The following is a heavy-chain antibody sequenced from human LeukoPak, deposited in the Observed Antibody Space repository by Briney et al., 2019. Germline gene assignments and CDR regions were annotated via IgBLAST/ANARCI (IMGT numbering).Heavy chain of an antibody. CDR2: ISSSGSTI. CDR3: AREDMGYCSGGSCYRAWFDP. Sequence: PGGSLRLSCAASGFTFSSYEMNWVRRAPGKGLEWVSYISSSGSTIYYADSVKGRFTISRDNAKNSLYLQMNSLRAEDTAVYYCAREDMGYCSGGSCYRAWFDPWGQGTLVTVSS. D-gene: IGHD2-15*01. CDR1: GFTFSSYE. J-gene: IGHJ5*02. V-gene: IGHV3-48*03.